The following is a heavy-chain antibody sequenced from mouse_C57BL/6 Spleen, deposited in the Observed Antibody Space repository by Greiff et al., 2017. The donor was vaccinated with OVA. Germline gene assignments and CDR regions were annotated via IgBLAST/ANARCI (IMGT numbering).Heavy chain of an antibody. CDR2: IRSKSSNYAT. Sequence: EVHLVESGGGLVQPKGSLKLSCAASGFTFNTYAMHWVRQAPGKGLEWVARIRSKSSNYATYYADSVKDRFTISRDDSQSMLYLQMNNLKTEDTAMYYCVRGDYYGSSYRYFDVWGTGTTVTVSS. J-gene: IGHJ1*03. CDR1: GFTFNTYA. CDR3: VRGDYYGSSYRYFDV. D-gene: IGHD1-1*01. V-gene: IGHV10-3*01.